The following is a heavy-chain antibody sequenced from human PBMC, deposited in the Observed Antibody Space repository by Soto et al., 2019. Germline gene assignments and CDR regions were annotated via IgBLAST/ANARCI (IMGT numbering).Heavy chain of an antibody. J-gene: IGHJ4*02. V-gene: IGHV3-23*01. Sequence: GGSLRLSCAASGFTFNHYAMSWVRQAPGKGLEWVSIIIANGGTFYADSVKGRFTISRDNSKNTVYLQTSSLRVEDTAIYYCAKDYTVAADPSSVILFDYWGQGALVTVSS. CDR2: IIANGGT. CDR1: GFTFNHYA. D-gene: IGHD2-15*01. CDR3: AKDYTVAADPSSVILFDY.